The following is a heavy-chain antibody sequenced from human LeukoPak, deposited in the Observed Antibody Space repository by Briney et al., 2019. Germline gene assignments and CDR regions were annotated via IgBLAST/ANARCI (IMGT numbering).Heavy chain of an antibody. D-gene: IGHD3-22*01. V-gene: IGHV4-59*01. CDR1: GGSISSYY. Sequence: PSETLSLTCTVSGGSISSYYWSWIRQPPGKGLEWIGYIYYSGSTNYNPSLKSRVTISVATSKNQFSLKLSSVTAADTAVYYCARGPLPDYYDSSGSLDYWGQGTLVTVSS. CDR3: ARGPLPDYYDSSGSLDY. J-gene: IGHJ4*02. CDR2: IYYSGST.